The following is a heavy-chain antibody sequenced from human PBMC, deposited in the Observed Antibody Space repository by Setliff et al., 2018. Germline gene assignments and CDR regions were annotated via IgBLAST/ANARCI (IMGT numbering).Heavy chain of an antibody. Sequence: SETLSLTCTVSGGSISSSRYYWGWIRQPPGKGLEWIGSINYSGSTCYNPSLKSRVTISVETSKNQFSLKLSSVTAADTAVYYCARAAGYSSSWYHYYYGMDVWGQGTTVTVSS. CDR2: INYSGST. V-gene: IGHV4-39*01. D-gene: IGHD6-13*01. J-gene: IGHJ6*02. CDR3: ARAAGYSSSWYHYYYGMDV. CDR1: GGSISSSRYY.